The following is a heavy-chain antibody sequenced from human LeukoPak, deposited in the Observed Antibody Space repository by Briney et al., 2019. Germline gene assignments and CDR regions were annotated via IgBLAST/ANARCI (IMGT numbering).Heavy chain of an antibody. V-gene: IGHV4-39*02. J-gene: IGHJ4*02. D-gene: IGHD3-10*01. CDR2: IYYSGST. CDR3: AANSADYNTLGSSYKV. CDR1: GGSISSSSYY. Sequence: SETLSLTCTVSGGSISSSSYYWGWIRQPPGKGLEWIGSIYYSGSTYYNPSLKSRVTISVDTSKNHFSLKLSSVTAADTAVYYCAANSADYNTLGSSYKVWGQGTLVTVSS.